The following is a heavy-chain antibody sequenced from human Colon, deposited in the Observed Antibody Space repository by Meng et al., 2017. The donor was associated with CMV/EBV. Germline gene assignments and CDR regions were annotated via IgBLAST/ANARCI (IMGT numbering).Heavy chain of an antibody. CDR1: NYTFTNYG. Sequence: ASVKVSCKGSNYTFTNYGIAWVRQAPGQGLEWMGWISAYNGKTKYEAKLQDRVTMTTDTSTSTAYMALRTLRSDDTAVYYCARGSSSTMFGDYYYGMDVWGQGTTVTVSS. J-gene: IGHJ6*02. V-gene: IGHV1-18*01. CDR2: ISAYNGKT. D-gene: IGHD3-3*01. CDR3: ARGSSSTMFGDYYYGMDV.